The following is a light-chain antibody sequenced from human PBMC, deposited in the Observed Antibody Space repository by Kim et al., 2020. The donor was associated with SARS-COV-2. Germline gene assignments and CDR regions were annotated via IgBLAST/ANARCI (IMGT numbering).Light chain of an antibody. J-gene: IGLJ2*01. CDR2: VKY. Sequence: GQKVTISCPGISSNIVNNYVCCDQQPPRTAPQLPIYVKYMRPAGIPDRFSGSRSGTSATLDISGRQTGDEADYYCGTWDSSLSIVVFGGGTQLTV. V-gene: IGLV1-51*01. CDR3: GTWDSSLSIVV. CDR1: SSNIVNNY.